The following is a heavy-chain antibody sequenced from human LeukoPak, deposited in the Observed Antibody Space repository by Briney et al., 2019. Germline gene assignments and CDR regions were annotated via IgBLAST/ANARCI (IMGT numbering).Heavy chain of an antibody. CDR3: TRHAPHYPMVTWDY. D-gene: IGHD5-18*01. CDR1: GFTFSGSA. CDR2: IRSKANSYAT. V-gene: IGHV3-73*01. J-gene: IGHJ4*02. Sequence: PGGSLRLSWTASGFTFSGSAMHWVRQASGKGLEWVGRIRSKANSYATAYAASVKGRFTISRDDSKNTAYLQMNSLKTEDTAVYYCTRHAPHYPMVTWDYWGQGTLVTVSS.